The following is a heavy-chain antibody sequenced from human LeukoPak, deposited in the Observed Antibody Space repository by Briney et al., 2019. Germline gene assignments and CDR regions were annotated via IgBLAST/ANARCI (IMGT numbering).Heavy chain of an antibody. CDR1: GFTFTTYS. J-gene: IGHJ4*02. Sequence: GGSLRLSCAASGFTFTTYSMNWVRQAPGKGLEWISNINVDSTAMYYVDSVKGRFTISRDNAKSSVFLQMNSLRAEDTAVYYCARDRDYASDYWGQGTLVTVSS. V-gene: IGHV3-48*01. CDR3: ARDRDYASDY. CDR2: INVDSTAM. D-gene: IGHD2-2*01.